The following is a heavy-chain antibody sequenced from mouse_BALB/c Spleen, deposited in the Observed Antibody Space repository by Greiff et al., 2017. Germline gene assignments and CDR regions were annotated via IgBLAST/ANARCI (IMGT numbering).Heavy chain of an antibody. CDR1: GFTFSSFG. D-gene: IGHD2-1*01. J-gene: IGHJ4*01. CDR2: ISSGSSTI. CDR3: ARAGNHRAMDY. Sequence: EVQLVESGGGLVQPGGSRKLSCAASGFTFSSFGMHWVRQAPEKGLEWVAYISSGSSTIYYADTVKGRFTISRDNPKNTLFLQMTSLRSEDTAMYYCARAGNHRAMDYWGQGTSVTVSS. V-gene: IGHV5-17*02.